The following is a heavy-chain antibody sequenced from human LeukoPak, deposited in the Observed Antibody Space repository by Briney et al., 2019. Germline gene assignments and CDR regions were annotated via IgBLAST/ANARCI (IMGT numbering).Heavy chain of an antibody. Sequence: PGGSLRLSCAASGFTLSDYYMSWIRQAPGKGLEWVSYISSSGGTIYYVDSVKGRFTISRDNAKNSLYLQMNSLRAEDTAVYYCARTRDYGDLIDYWGQGTQVTVSS. CDR3: ARTRDYGDLIDY. D-gene: IGHD4-17*01. CDR1: GFTLSDYY. CDR2: ISSSGGTI. J-gene: IGHJ4*02. V-gene: IGHV3-11*01.